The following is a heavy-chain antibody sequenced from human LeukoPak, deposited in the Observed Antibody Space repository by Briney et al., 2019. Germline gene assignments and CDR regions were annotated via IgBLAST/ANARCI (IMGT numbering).Heavy chain of an antibody. Sequence: GGSLRLSCAASGFTFSSYGMHWVRQAPGKGLEWVAFIRYDGSNKYYADSVKGRFTISRDNFKNTLYLQMNSLRAEDTAVYYCANSEIQQIDYWGQGTLVTVSS. V-gene: IGHV3-30*02. CDR3: ANSEIQQIDY. CDR2: IRYDGSNK. J-gene: IGHJ4*02. CDR1: GFTFSSYG. D-gene: IGHD1-14*01.